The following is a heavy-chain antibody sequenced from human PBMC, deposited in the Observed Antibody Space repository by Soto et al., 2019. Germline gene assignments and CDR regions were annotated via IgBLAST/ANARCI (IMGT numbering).Heavy chain of an antibody. CDR3: ARGASP. V-gene: IGHV1-8*01. CDR2: MNPNSGNT. Sequence: QVQLVQSGAEVKKPGASVKVSCKASGYTFTSSDINWVRQATGQGLEWMGWMNPNSGNTGYAQKFQGRITLTRSTSITTAYLELSSLSSDDSAVYYCARGASPWGQGTLVTVSS. J-gene: IGHJ5*02. CDR1: GYTFTSSD.